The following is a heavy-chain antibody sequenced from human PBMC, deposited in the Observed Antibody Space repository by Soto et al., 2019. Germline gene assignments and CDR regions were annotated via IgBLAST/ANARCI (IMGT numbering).Heavy chain of an antibody. V-gene: IGHV4-31*03. D-gene: IGHD5-18*01. CDR1: GGSISSGGYY. J-gene: IGHJ4*02. Sequence: SETLSLTCTVSGGSISSGGYYWSWIRHHPGKGLEWIGYIYYSGSTYYNPSLKSRVTISVDTSKNQFSLKLSSVTAADTAVYYCARTITDLGYKTRPYFDYWGQGTLVTVSS. CDR3: ARTITDLGYKTRPYFDY. CDR2: IYYSGST.